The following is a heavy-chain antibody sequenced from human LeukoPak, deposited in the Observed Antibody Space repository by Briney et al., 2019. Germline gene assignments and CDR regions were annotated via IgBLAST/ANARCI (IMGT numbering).Heavy chain of an antibody. CDR2: IFYSGGT. CDR1: GDSISSYS. J-gene: IGHJ4*02. D-gene: IGHD6-19*01. CDR3: ARVYSTGWRFFDY. V-gene: IGHV4-59*08. Sequence: MASETLSLTCTVSGDSISSYSWTWIRQPPGKGLEWIGYIFYSGGTNYNPSLKSRVTLSVDTSKNQFSLKLSSVTTADTAVYYCARVYSTGWRFFDYWGQGTLVTVSS.